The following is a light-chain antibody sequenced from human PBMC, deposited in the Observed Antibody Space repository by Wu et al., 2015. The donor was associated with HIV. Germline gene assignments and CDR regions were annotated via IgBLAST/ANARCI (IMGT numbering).Light chain of an antibody. J-gene: IGKJ1*01. Sequence: EIVMTQTPATLSVSPGERATLSCRASQSVSSYVAWYQQKPGQAPRLLIYDASNRATGIPARFSGSGSGSDFTLTISRLEPEDFAVYFCQHYDVSVRTFGLGTKVEVK. V-gene: IGKV3-11*01. CDR2: DAS. CDR3: QHYDVSVRT. CDR1: QSVSSY.